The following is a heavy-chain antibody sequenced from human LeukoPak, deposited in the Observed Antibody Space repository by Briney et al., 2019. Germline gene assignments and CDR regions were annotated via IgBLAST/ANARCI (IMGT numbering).Heavy chain of an antibody. J-gene: IGHJ4*02. CDR3: ARESLGYCSSTSCYAFDY. D-gene: IGHD2-2*01. V-gene: IGHV3-21*01. Sequence: PGGSLRLSCAASGFTFSSYSMNWVRQAPGKGLEWVSSISSSSSYIYSADSVKGRFTISRDNAKNSMYLQMNSLRAEDTAVYYCARESLGYCSSTSCYAFDYWGQGTLVTVSS. CDR1: GFTFSSYS. CDR2: ISSSSSYI.